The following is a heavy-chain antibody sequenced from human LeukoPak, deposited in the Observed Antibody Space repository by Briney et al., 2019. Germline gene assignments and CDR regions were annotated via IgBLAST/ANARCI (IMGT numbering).Heavy chain of an antibody. Sequence: PSETLSLTCTVSGGSISSYYCSWIRQPPGKGLEWIGYIYYSGSTNYNPSLKSRVTISVDTSKNQFSLKLSSVTAADTAVYYCARAEMATETFDYWGQGTLVTVSS. D-gene: IGHD5-24*01. J-gene: IGHJ4*02. CDR2: IYYSGST. V-gene: IGHV4-59*01. CDR1: GGSISSYY. CDR3: ARAEMATETFDY.